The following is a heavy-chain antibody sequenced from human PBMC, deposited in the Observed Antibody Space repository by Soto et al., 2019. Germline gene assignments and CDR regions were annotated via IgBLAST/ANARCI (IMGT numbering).Heavy chain of an antibody. CDR1: GYTFTSYT. CDR3: ARVRGAAAGDNFAY. V-gene: IGHV1-3*01. D-gene: IGHD6-13*01. CDR2: INAGNDYR. Sequence: QVQLVQSGAEVKKPGAPVRVSCKASGYTFTSYTIHWVRQAPGQRFEWMGWINAGNDYRKYSEKFQGRLTLTRDTSATTAYMDLSSLRPEDTAVYYCARVRGAAAGDNFAYWGQGTLVTVSS. J-gene: IGHJ4*02.